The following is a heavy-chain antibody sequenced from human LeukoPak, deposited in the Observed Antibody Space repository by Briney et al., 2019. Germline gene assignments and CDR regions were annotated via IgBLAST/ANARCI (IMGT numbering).Heavy chain of an antibody. V-gene: IGHV1-69*04. CDR2: IIPILGIA. CDR3: ARDLPFDYVGNSPLRWFDP. CDR1: GGTFSSYA. J-gene: IGHJ5*02. D-gene: IGHD4-23*01. Sequence: SVKVSCKASGGTFSSYAISWVRQAPGQGLEWMGRIIPILGIANYAQKFQGRVTITADKSTSTAYMELSSLRSEDTAVYYCARDLPFDYVGNSPLRWFDPWGQGTLVTVSS.